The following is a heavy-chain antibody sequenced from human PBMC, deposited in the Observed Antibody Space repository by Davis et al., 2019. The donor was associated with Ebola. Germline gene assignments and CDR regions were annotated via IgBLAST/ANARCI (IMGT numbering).Heavy chain of an antibody. CDR3: ARDRDVDTALFTGPYYFDY. V-gene: IGHV3-23*01. CDR2: ISGSDGNT. D-gene: IGHD5-18*01. J-gene: IGHJ4*02. Sequence: PGGSLRLSCAASGFTFSSYAMSWVRQAPGKGLEWVSAISGSDGNTYYADSVKGRFTISRDNAKNSLYLQMNSLRAEDAAVYYCARDRDVDTALFTGPYYFDYWGQGTLVTVSS. CDR1: GFTFSSYA.